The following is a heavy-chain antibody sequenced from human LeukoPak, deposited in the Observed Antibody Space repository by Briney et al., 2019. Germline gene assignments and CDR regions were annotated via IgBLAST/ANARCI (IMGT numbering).Heavy chain of an antibody. CDR2: INHSGST. V-gene: IGHV4-34*01. D-gene: IGHD3-16*01. CDR1: GGSFSGYY. CDR3: ARHADYDYVWGTLDY. J-gene: IGHJ4*02. Sequence: PSETLSLTCAVYGGSFSGYYWSWIRQPPGKGLEWIGEINHSGSTNYNPSLKSRVTISVDTSKNQFSLKLSSVTAADTAVYYCARHADYDYVWGTLDYWGQGTLVTVSS.